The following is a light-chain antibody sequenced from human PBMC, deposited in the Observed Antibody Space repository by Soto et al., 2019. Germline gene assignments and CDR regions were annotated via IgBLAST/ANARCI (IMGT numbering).Light chain of an antibody. J-gene: IGLJ1*01. Sequence: QSALTQPPSASGSPGQSVTISCTGTSSDFGGYKYVSWYQQHPDKAPKLMIYEVSKRPSGVPDRFSGSKSGNTASLTVSGLQAEDEADYYCSSYAGSNNYVFGSGTKVTVL. CDR3: SSYAGSNNYV. V-gene: IGLV2-8*01. CDR2: EVS. CDR1: SSDFGGYKY.